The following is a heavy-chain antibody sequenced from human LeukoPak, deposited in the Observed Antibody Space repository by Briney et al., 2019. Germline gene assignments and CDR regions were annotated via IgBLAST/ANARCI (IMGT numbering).Heavy chain of an antibody. D-gene: IGHD3-10*02. CDR2: VSGSGSSI. CDR1: GFTFTSYE. V-gene: IGHV3-48*03. CDR3: ARDDVLSLGISFDL. Sequence: GGSLRLSCAASGFTFTSYEMNWVRQAPGKGLEWVSYVSGSGSSIYYADSVEGRFTISRDNAKHSLYLQMNSLRAEDTAVYYCARDDVLSLGISFDLWGRGTLVTVSS. J-gene: IGHJ2*01.